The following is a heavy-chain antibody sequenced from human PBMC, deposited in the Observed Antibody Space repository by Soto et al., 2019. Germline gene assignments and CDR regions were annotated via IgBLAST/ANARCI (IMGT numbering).Heavy chain of an antibody. CDR1: GFRFNSYS. Sequence: EVQLVESGGGLVKPGVSLRVSCEASGFRFNSYSMNWVRQAPQKGLEWVSLIDARSNYIYYADSVKGRFTISRDNARNSLYLQMDSLRVEDTAVYYCVRENEMAGATSAFEYWGQGTPVTVSS. CDR2: IDARSNYI. J-gene: IGHJ4*02. D-gene: IGHD1-26*01. V-gene: IGHV3-21*02. CDR3: VRENEMAGATSAFEY.